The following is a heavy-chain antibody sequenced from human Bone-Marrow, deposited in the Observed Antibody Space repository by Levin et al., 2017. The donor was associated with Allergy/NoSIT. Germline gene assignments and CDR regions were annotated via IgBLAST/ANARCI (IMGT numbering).Heavy chain of an antibody. V-gene: IGHV3-64D*06. CDR3: VRQLGQWLVVGWNFAL. J-gene: IGHJ2*01. D-gene: IGHD6-19*01. CDR2: IYRTGDST. CDR1: GFTFSNYA. Sequence: QPGGSLRLSCSASGFTFSNYAMHWVRQAPGKGPEYVSAIYRTGDSTNYADSVKGRFTISRDNSKNTLYLQMNNLRPEDTAIYFCVRQLGQWLVVGWNFALWGRGTRVTVSS.